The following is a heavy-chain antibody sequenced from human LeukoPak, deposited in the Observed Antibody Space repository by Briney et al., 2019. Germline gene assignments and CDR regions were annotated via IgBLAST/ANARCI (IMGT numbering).Heavy chain of an antibody. CDR2: ISGSGSST. CDR1: GFTFSSYA. V-gene: IGHV3-23*01. CDR3: PSNPCQFYTMDL. Sequence: PGGSLRLSCAASGFTFSSYAMSWVRQAPGKGLEWVSAISGSGSSTYCGDSVKGRFTISRDNSKNPLFLQMNSLRAEDTAVYYCPSNPCQFYTMDLWRQGTTLTVSS. D-gene: IGHD2/OR15-2a*01. J-gene: IGHJ6*02.